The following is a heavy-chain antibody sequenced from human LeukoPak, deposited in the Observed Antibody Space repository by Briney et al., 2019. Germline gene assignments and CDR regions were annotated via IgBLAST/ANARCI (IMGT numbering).Heavy chain of an antibody. V-gene: IGHV3-23*01. CDR2: FSGGGGGT. D-gene: IGHD3-10*01. CDR3: ARDGAGTPTYYYYGMDV. J-gene: IGHJ6*02. CDR1: GFTFSSYA. Sequence: GGSLRLSCAASGFTFSSYAMSWVRQAQGKGLEWVSSFSGGGGGTYYADSVKGRFTISRDNSKNTLYLQMNSLRAEDTAVYYCARDGAGTPTYYYYGMDVWGQGTTVTVSS.